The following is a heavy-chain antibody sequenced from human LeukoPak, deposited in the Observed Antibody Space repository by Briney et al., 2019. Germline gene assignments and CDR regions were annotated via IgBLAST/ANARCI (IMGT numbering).Heavy chain of an antibody. V-gene: IGHV3-9*01. Sequence: GGSLRLSCAASGFTFDDYAMHWVRQAPGKGLEWASGISWNSGSIGYADSVKGRFTISRDNAKNSLYLQMNSLRAEDTALYYCAKDTYYDFWSGYFHYWGQGTLVTVSS. CDR1: GFTFDDYA. D-gene: IGHD3-3*01. J-gene: IGHJ4*02. CDR3: AKDTYYDFWSGYFHY. CDR2: ISWNSGSI.